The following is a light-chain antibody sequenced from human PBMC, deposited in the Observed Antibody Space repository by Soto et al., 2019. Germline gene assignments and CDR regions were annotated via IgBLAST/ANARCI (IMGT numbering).Light chain of an antibody. J-gene: IGKJ2*01. CDR3: QQYNDYPYT. Sequence: DIQVTQSPSTLSASVGDRVIIACRASQTADKWVAWYQQKPGKAPNVLIYDASRLESAVPSRFSGSGSGTLFTLTISNLQPDDFATYYCQQYNDYPYTFGQGTKVEI. CDR1: QTADKW. CDR2: DAS. V-gene: IGKV1-5*01.